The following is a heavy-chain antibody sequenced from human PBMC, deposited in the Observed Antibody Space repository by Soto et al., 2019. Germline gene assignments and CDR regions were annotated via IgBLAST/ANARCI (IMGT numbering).Heavy chain of an antibody. J-gene: IGHJ4*02. CDR2: ISSRGSTI. V-gene: IGHV3-11*01. D-gene: IGHD2-15*01. Sequence: QVQLVESGGGLVKPGGSLRLSCAASGFTFSDYYMSWIRQAPGKGLEWVSYISSRGSTIYYADSVKGRFTISRDNAKNSLYLQMNSLRAEDSAVYYCARDDRYCSGGSCYSGIFDYWGEGTLVTVSS. CDR3: ARDDRYCSGGSCYSGIFDY. CDR1: GFTFSDYY.